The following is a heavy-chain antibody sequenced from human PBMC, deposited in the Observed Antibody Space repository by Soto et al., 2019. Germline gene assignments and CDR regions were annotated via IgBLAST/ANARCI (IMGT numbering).Heavy chain of an antibody. Sequence: QVQLEQSGAEVKKPGASVKVSCKASGYTFPSYDINWVRQATGQGLEWMGWMNPNSGNTGYAQKFQGRVTMTRNTSISTAYMELSSLRSDDMAVYYCAREKRCMDVWGQGTTVTVSS. V-gene: IGHV1-8*01. CDR3: AREKRCMDV. CDR1: GYTFPSYD. CDR2: MNPNSGNT. J-gene: IGHJ6*02.